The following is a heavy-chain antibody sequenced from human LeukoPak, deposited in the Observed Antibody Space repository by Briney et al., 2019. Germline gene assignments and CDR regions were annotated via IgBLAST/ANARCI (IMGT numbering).Heavy chain of an antibody. CDR3: ARGSKDDYGDYGAWFFDY. CDR1: GGSISSYY. CDR2: IYTSGST. J-gene: IGHJ4*02. V-gene: IGHV4-4*07. Sequence: SETLSLTCTVSGGSISSYYWSWIRQPAGKGLEWIGRIYTSGSTNYNPSLKSRVTISVDTSKNQFSLKLSSVTAADTAVYYCARGSKDDYGDYGAWFFDYWGQGTLVTVSS. D-gene: IGHD4-17*01.